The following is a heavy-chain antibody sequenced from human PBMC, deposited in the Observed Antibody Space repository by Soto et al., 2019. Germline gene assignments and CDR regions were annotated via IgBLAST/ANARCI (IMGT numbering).Heavy chain of an antibody. CDR2: ISSDGNNK. J-gene: IGHJ6*02. CDR1: GFTFSNYG. V-gene: IGHV3-30*03. Sequence: LRLSCAASGFTFSNYGMHWVRQAPGKGLEWVTVISSDGNNKYYADSVRGRFTISRDNAKNSLYLQMNSLRAEDTAVYYCARDRGYDAHDYYYNAMDVWGQGTMVTVSS. CDR3: ARDRGYDAHDYYYNAMDV. D-gene: IGHD2-15*01.